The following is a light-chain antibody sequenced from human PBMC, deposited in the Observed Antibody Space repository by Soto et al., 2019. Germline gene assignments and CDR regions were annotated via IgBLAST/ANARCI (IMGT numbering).Light chain of an antibody. Sequence: DIQTTQSPSSLPASVGDRVTITCRAGQNMNGKLNWHKYSPGMAPEVVSYGACNLQCWVPGRFRGSGYGTDFTLTLTRLRSEECASYCRKETLWSFHRTFGSGT. J-gene: IGKJ2*01. V-gene: IGKV1-39*01. CDR3: KETLWSFHRT. CDR1: QNMNGK. CDR2: GAC.